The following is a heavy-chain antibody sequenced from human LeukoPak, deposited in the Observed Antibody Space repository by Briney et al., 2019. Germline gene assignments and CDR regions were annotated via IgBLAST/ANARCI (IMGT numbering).Heavy chain of an antibody. Sequence: PSETLSLTCTVSGGSISSSSYYWRWIRQPPGKGLEWIGSFYYSGSTYYNPSLKSRVTISVDTSKNQFSLKLSSVTATDTAVYYCARRRSGNSYVDYWGQGTLVTVSS. J-gene: IGHJ4*02. D-gene: IGHD5-18*01. V-gene: IGHV4-39*01. CDR1: GGSISSSSYY. CDR3: ARRRSGNSYVDY. CDR2: FYYSGST.